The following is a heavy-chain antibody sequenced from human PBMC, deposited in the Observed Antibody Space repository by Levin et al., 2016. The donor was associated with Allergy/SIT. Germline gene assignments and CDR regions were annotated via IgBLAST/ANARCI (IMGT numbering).Heavy chain of an antibody. J-gene: IGHJ4*02. D-gene: IGHD1-14*01. CDR2: ISGTSSTI. CDR3: ARDTGGAPDGTTPFDY. V-gene: IGHV3-48*02. Sequence: GGSLRLSCAASGFTFSAYSMDWVRQVPGKGLQWVSYISGTSSTIYYADFVKGRFTISRDNAKNSLYLEMNSLSDDDTAVYYCARDTGGAPDGTTPFDYWGQGTLVTVSS. CDR1: GFTFSAYS.